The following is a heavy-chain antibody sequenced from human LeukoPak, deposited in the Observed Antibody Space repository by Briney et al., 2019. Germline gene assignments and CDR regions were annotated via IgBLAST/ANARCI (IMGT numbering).Heavy chain of an antibody. J-gene: IGHJ6*02. CDR2: ISGSGANT. V-gene: IGHV3-23*01. Sequence: GGSLRLSCAASGFTFSSYSMNWVRQAPGKGLEWVSGISGSGANTYYADSVKGRFTISRDSPKNTLYLQMNSLRAEDTALYYCAKDMAAAGPLYGMDVWGQGTTVTVSS. D-gene: IGHD6-13*01. CDR3: AKDMAAAGPLYGMDV. CDR1: GFTFSSYS.